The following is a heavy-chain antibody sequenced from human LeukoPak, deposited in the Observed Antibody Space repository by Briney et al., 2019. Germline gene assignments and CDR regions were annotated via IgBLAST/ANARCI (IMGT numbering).Heavy chain of an antibody. J-gene: IGHJ4*02. CDR3: RTDRYGDYGDYIDY. CDR1: GGTFSSYA. D-gene: IGHD4-17*01. V-gene: IGHV1-69*13. Sequence: ASVKVSCKASGGTFSSYAISWVRQAPGQGLEWMGGIIPIFGTANYAQKFQGSVTITADESTSTAYMELSRLRSDDTAVYYCRTDRYGDYGDYIDYWGQGTLVTVSS. CDR2: IIPIFGTA.